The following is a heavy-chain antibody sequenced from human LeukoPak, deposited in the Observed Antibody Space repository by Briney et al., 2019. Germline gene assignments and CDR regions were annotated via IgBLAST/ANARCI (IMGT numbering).Heavy chain of an antibody. V-gene: IGHV6-1*01. CDR1: GDSVSSSTSA. CDR2: TYYRSTWYY. D-gene: IGHD6-25*01. CDR3: VRGGHFDY. Sequence: SQTLSLTCAISGDSVSSSTSAWNWIRHSPSRGLEWLGRTYYRSTWYYDYAVSVKSRISINPDTSRNQFSLQLNSVTPEDTAVYYYVRGGHFDYWGQGTLVIVSS. J-gene: IGHJ4*02.